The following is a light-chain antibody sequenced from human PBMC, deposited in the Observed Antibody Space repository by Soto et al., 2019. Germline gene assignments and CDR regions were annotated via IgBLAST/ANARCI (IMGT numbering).Light chain of an antibody. CDR3: QQYKSYPWT. Sequence: DIQMTQSPSTLSASVGDRVTITCRASQSISSWLAWYQQKPGKAPKLLIYDASSLESGVPSRFSGSGSGTEFTLTISSLQPDEFATYYCQQYKSYPWTFGQGTKLEIK. J-gene: IGKJ2*02. CDR1: QSISSW. V-gene: IGKV1-5*01. CDR2: DAS.